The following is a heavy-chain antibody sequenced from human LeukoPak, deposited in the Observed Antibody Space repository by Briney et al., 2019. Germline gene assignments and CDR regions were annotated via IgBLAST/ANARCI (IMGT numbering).Heavy chain of an antibody. Sequence: SETLSLTCAVYGGSFSGYYWSWIRQPPGKGLEWIGEINHSGSTNYNPSLKSRVTISVDTSKNQFSLKLSSVTAADTAVYYATCRSGSYRPDDYWGQGTLVTVSS. CDR3: TCRSGSYRPDDY. CDR2: INHSGST. D-gene: IGHD1-26*01. J-gene: IGHJ4*02. V-gene: IGHV4-34*01. CDR1: GGSFSGYY.